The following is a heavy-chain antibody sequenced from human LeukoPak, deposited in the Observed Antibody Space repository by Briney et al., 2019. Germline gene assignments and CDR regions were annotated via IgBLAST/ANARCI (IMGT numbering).Heavy chain of an antibody. V-gene: IGHV4-30-2*01. D-gene: IGHD3-22*01. Sequence: PSETLSLTCTVSGGSISSGGYYWSWIRQPPGKGLEWIGYIYHSGSTYYNPSLKSRVTISVDRSKDQFSLKLSSVTAADTAVYYCVNYYDSSGYYHYDYWGQGTLVTVSS. CDR2: IYHSGST. CDR3: VNYYDSSGYYHYDY. J-gene: IGHJ4*02. CDR1: GGSISSGGYY.